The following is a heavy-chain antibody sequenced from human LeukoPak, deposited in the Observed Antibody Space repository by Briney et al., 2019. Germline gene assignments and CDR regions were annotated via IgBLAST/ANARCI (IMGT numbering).Heavy chain of an antibody. V-gene: IGHV4-34*01. Sequence: PSETLSLTCAVYVDSFSGYYWTWIRQPPGKGLEWIGEITHSGDTNYTPSLKSRVTMSADTSKNQFSLKLTSVTAADTAVYYCARGGDFRSLGYWGQGTLVTVSS. D-gene: IGHD2-21*01. CDR2: ITHSGDT. CDR3: ARGGDFRSLGY. J-gene: IGHJ4*02. CDR1: VDSFSGYY.